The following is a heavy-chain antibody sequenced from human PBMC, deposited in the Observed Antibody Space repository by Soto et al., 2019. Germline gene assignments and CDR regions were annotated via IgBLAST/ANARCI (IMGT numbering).Heavy chain of an antibody. CDR2: IYYSGST. V-gene: IGHV4-59*01. Sequence: PSETLSLTCTVSGGSISSYYWSWIRQPPGKGLEWIGYIYYSGSTNYNPYLKSRVTISVDTSKNQFSLKLSTVTAADTAVYYCARARLYGDFWSGPKGEYFDYWGQGTLVTVSS. D-gene: IGHD3-3*01. CDR1: GGSISSYY. J-gene: IGHJ4*02. CDR3: ARARLYGDFWSGPKGEYFDY.